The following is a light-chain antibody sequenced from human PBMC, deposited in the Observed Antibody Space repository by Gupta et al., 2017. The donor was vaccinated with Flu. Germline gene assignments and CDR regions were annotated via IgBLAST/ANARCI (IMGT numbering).Light chain of an antibody. CDR3: QYEGHTLRA. CDR2: GAS. Sequence: GPLSVSPGGRAALSCRASQSVSSSYLAWYQQKPGQAPRLLIYGASSRATGIADRFGGSGSGTDFTLTISRLEPEDFAVYYCQYEGHTLRAFGQGTQVEVK. CDR1: QSVSSSY. J-gene: IGKJ5*01. V-gene: IGKV3-20*01.